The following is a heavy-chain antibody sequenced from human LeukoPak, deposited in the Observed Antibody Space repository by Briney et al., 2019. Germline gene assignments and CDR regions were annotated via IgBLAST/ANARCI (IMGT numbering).Heavy chain of an antibody. CDR2: VSDDGGST. J-gene: IGHJ4*02. D-gene: IGHD2-15*01. Sequence: SGGSLRLSCAASGLTFSRYDMSWVRQAPGKGLEWVSVVSDDGGSTYYADSVKGRFTISRDNSKNTLYLQMNSLRVEETAIYYCAKGKHFSSYCPLDFWGQGTLVTVSS. CDR1: GLTFSRYD. CDR3: AKGKHFSSYCPLDF. V-gene: IGHV3-23*01.